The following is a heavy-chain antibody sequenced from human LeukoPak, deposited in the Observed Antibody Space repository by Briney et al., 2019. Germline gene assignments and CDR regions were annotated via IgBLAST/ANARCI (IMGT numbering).Heavy chain of an antibody. J-gene: IGHJ6*03. CDR2: ISSSSSYV. V-gene: IGHV3-21*01. CDR3: ARDPYSGGYGDYYYYYMDL. D-gene: IGHD1-26*01. CDR1: GFTFSSYS. Sequence: GGSLRLSCAASGFTFSSYSMNWVRQAPGKGLEWVSSISSSSSYVYYADSVKGRFTISRDNAKNSLYLQMNSLRAEDTAVYYCARDPYSGGYGDYYYYYMDLWGQGTTVTISS.